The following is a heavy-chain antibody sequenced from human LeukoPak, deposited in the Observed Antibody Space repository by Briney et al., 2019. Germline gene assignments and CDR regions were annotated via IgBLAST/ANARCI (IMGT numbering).Heavy chain of an antibody. CDR2: ITAGGSA. V-gene: IGHV3-23*01. CDR1: GFTFSNFI. Sequence: GGSLRLSCAASGFTFSNFIMSWVRQAPGKGLEWVSGITAGGSAFYADSVKGRFTVSRDNSKNTQYLQMSSLRAEDTAVYYCARDPDQDCYGSGPSNWFDPWGQGTLVTVSS. J-gene: IGHJ5*02. CDR3: ARDPDQDCYGSGPSNWFDP. D-gene: IGHD6-19*01.